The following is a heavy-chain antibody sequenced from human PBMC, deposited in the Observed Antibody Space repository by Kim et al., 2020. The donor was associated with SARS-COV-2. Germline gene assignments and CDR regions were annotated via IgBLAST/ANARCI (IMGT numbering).Heavy chain of an antibody. CDR2: ISYDGSNK. J-gene: IGHJ3*02. Sequence: GGSLRLSCAASGFTFSSYAMHWVRQAPGKGLEWVAVISYDGSNKYYADSVKGRFTISRDNSKNTLYLQMNSLRAEDTAVYYCARALGESIMITFGGVIPGGPDIWGQGTMVTVSS. CDR3: ARALGESIMITFGGVIPGGPDI. V-gene: IGHV3-30-3*01. D-gene: IGHD3-16*02. CDR1: GFTFSSYA.